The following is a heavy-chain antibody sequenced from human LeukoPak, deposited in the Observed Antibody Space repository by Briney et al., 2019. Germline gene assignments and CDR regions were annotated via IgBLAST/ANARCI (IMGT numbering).Heavy chain of an antibody. Sequence: GGSLRLSCAASGFTFSSYAMTWVRQAPGKGLEWVSTITISGGSTYYADYVKGRFTISRDNSKNTLYLQMNSLRAEDTALYYCAKSRLAAANSHLDFWGQGTLVTVSS. D-gene: IGHD6-13*01. V-gene: IGHV3-23*01. CDR2: ITISGGST. J-gene: IGHJ4*02. CDR1: GFTFSSYA. CDR3: AKSRLAAANSHLDF.